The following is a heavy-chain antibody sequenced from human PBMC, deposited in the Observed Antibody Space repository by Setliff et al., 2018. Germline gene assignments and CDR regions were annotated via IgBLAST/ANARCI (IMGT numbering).Heavy chain of an antibody. CDR1: GGSISSSSYY. CDR3: ARQASLYDYVWGSYRYEDYYYGMDV. J-gene: IGHJ6*02. V-gene: IGHV4-39*01. CDR2: IYYSGST. D-gene: IGHD3-16*02. Sequence: LSLTCTVSGGSISSSSYYWGWIRQPPGKGLEWIGSIYYSGSTYYNPSLKSRVTISVDTSKNQFSLKLSSVTAADTAVYYCARQASLYDYVWGSYRYEDYYYGMDVWGQGTTVTVSS.